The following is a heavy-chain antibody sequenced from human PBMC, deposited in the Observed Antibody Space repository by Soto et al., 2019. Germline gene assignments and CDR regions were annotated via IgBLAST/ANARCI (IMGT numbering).Heavy chain of an antibody. D-gene: IGHD5-12*01. CDR3: AITESGYDPFDY. Sequence: SETLSLTCTVSGGSISSYYWSWIRQPPGKGLEWIGYIYYSGSTNYNPSLKSRVTISVDTSKNQFSLKLSSVTAADTAVYYCAITESGYDPFDYLCQRTLVTVSS. CDR1: GGSISSYY. J-gene: IGHJ4*02. V-gene: IGHV4-59*01. CDR2: IYYSGST.